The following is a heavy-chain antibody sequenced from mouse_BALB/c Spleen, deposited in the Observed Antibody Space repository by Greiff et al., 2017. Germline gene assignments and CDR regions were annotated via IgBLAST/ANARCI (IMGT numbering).Heavy chain of an antibody. J-gene: IGHJ4*01. CDR2: ISNGGGST. CDR1: GFTFSSYT. CDR3: ARRWGRDYAMDY. Sequence: EVHLVESGGGLVQPGGSLKLSCAASGFTFSSYTMSWVRQTPEKRLKWVAYISNGGGSTYYPDTVKGRFTISRDNAKNTLYLQMSSLKSEDTAMYYCARRWGRDYAMDYWGQGTSVTVSS. V-gene: IGHV5-12-2*01. D-gene: IGHD2-3*01.